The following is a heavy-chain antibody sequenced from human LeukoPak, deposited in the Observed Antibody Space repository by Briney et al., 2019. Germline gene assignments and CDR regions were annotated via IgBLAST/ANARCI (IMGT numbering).Heavy chain of an antibody. V-gene: IGHV3-9*01. J-gene: IGHJ3*02. CDR3: ARERGEAFDI. CDR2: ISWNSGSI. Sequence: PGRSLRLSCAASGFTFDDYAMHWVRQAPGKGLEWVSGISWNSGSIGYADSVKGRFTISRDNAKNSLYLQMNSLRAEDTALYYCARERGEAFDIWGQGTMVTVSS. D-gene: IGHD3-10*01. CDR1: GFTFDDYA.